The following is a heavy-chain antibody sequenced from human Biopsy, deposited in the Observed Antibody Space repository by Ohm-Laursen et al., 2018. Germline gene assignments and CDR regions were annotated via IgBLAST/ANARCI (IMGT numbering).Heavy chain of an antibody. V-gene: IGHV4-59*08. D-gene: IGHD1-26*01. J-gene: IGHJ2*01. CDR2: IYYTGST. CDR1: GGSISSYY. CDR3: ARHAPSYSGSYWRYFDL. Sequence: GTLSLTWTVSGGSISSYYWSWIRQPPGKGLEWIGYIYYTGSTKYNPSLKSRVTISVDTSMNHLSLRWASVTAADTAVYYCARHAPSYSGSYWRYFDLWGRGTLVTVSS.